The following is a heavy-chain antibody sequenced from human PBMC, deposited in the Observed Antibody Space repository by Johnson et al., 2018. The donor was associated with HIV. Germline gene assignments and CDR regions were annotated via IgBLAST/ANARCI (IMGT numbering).Heavy chain of an antibody. CDR2: IRGSGDST. V-gene: IGHV3-23*04. D-gene: IGHD1-26*01. J-gene: IGHJ3*02. CDR1: GFTFDDYD. Sequence: VQLVESGGGVIRPGGSLRLSCAASGFTFDDYDMSWVRQAPGMGLEWVSAIRGSGDSTYYADSVKGRFTISRDNSKNTLYVQMNSLRAEDTAAYYCAKGRWELLAGAFDIWGQGTTVTVSS. CDR3: AKGRWELLAGAFDI.